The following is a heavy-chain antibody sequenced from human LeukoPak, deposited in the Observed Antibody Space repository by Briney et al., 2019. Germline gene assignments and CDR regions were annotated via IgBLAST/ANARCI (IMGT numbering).Heavy chain of an antibody. CDR3: ARQYSSGWSERNWFDP. CDR2: IYYSGST. V-gene: IGHV4-39*01. Sequence: SETLSLTCTVSGGSISSSSYYWGWIRQPPGKGLEWIGSIYYSGSTNYNPSLKSRVTISVDTSKNQFSLKLSSVTAADTAVYYCARQYSSGWSERNWFDPWGQGTLVAVSS. D-gene: IGHD6-19*01. CDR1: GGSISSSSYY. J-gene: IGHJ5*02.